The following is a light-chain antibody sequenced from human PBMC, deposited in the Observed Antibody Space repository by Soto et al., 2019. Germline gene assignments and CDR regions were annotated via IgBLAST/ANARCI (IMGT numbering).Light chain of an antibody. V-gene: IGKV1-5*01. CDR2: DVS. J-gene: IGKJ1*01. CDR1: QSISNW. Sequence: DIQMTQSPSTLSASVGDRVTITCRASQSISNWLAWYQQKPGKAPKLLIYDVSRLESGVPSRFSGSGSGTEFTLTISSLQPDDFATSYCQQYNSYPWTFCQGTKVEIK. CDR3: QQYNSYPWT.